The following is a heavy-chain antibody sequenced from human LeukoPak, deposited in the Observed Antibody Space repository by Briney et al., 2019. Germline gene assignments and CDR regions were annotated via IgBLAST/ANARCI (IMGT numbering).Heavy chain of an antibody. CDR2: ISSSSSTI. D-gene: IGHD3-16*01. Sequence: GGSLRLSCAASGFTFSSYSMNWVRQAPGKGLEWVSYISSSSSTIYYADSVKGRFTISRDNAKNSLYLQMNSLRAEDTAVYYCAREGDVADLDYWGQGTLVTVSS. J-gene: IGHJ4*02. V-gene: IGHV3-48*01. CDR3: AREGDVADLDY. CDR1: GFTFSSYS.